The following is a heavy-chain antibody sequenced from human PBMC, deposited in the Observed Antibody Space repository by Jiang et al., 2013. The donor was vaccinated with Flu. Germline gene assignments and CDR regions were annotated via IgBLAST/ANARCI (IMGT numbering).Heavy chain of an antibody. CDR1: GFTFGDYG. D-gene: IGHD2-2*01. CDR2: IRSKLYHGTT. J-gene: IGHJ4*02. CDR3: TRDLVRDIIMIPATYFDS. Sequence: VQPGRSLRLSCTASGFTFGDYGMSWFRQAPGKGLEWVGFIRSKLYHGTTDYAASVKGRFTISRDDSKSIAYLQMSSLKTEDTAVYYCTRDLVRDIIMIPATYFDSWGPGNPGHRLL. V-gene: IGHV3-49*03.